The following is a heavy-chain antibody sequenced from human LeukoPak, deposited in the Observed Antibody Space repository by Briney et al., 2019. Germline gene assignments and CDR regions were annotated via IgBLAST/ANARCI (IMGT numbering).Heavy chain of an antibody. Sequence: PSETLSLTCAVYGGSFSDYYWSWIRQPPGKGLEWIGEINHSGSTKYNPSLKSRVTISVDTSKNQFSLKLSSVTAADTAVNYCARDPYGSGSYYPNWFDPWGQGTLVTVSS. CDR1: GGSFSDYY. CDR2: INHSGST. J-gene: IGHJ5*02. D-gene: IGHD3-10*01. CDR3: ARDPYGSGSYYPNWFDP. V-gene: IGHV4-34*01.